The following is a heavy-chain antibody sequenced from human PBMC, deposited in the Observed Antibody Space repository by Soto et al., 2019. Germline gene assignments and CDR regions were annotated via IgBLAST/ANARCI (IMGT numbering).Heavy chain of an antibody. D-gene: IGHD3-10*01. CDR3: ARGSSYYYGSGSYYTGTIYGMDV. V-gene: IGHV4-34*01. J-gene: IGHJ6*02. CDR1: GGSFSGYY. Sequence: SETLSLTCAVYGGSFSGYYWSWIRQPPGKGLEWIGEINHSGSTNYNPSLKSRVTISVDTSKNQFSLKLSSVTAADTAVYYCARGSSYYYGSGSYYTGTIYGMDVWGQGTTVTVSS. CDR2: INHSGST.